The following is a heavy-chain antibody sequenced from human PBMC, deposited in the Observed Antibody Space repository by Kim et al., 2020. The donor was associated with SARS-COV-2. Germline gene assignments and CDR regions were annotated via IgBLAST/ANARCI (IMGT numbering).Heavy chain of an antibody. V-gene: IGHV1-8*01. CDR3: ARGRDSGYPYGYYYYYYMDV. CDR1: GYTFTSYD. D-gene: IGHD5-12*01. Sequence: ASVKVSCKASGYTFTSYDINWVRQATGQGLEWMGWMNPNSGNTGYAQKFQGRVTMTRNTSISTAYMELSSLRSEDTAVYYCARGRDSGYPYGYYYYYYMDVWGKGTTVTVSS. J-gene: IGHJ6*03. CDR2: MNPNSGNT.